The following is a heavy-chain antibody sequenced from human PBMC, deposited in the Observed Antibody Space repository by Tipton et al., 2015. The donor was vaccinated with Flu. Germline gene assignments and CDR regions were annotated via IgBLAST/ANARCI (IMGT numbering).Heavy chain of an antibody. CDR3: ARDRVVGAAAGYYYSYYGMDV. Sequence: SLRLSCEASGFTFDDYAMHWVRQPPGKGLEWVSGISWNSGNIGYADSVKGRFTISRDNARASLFLQMNSLRPEDTAVYYCARDRVVGAAAGYYYSYYGMDVWGQGTTVTVSS. V-gene: IGHV3-9*01. D-gene: IGHD1-26*01. CDR2: ISWNSGNI. CDR1: GFTFDDYA. J-gene: IGHJ6*02.